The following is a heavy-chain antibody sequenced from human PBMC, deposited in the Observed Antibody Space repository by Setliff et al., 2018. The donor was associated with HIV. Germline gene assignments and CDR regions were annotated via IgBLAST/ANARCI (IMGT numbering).Heavy chain of an antibody. D-gene: IGHD2-21*01. V-gene: IGHV1-2*06. CDR1: GYTFTAFY. Sequence: VASVKVSCKTSGYTFTAFYIHWVRQAPGQGLEWMGRIHPSSGGTASPQKFQGRVAMTRDTSISTAYMELRSLRPDDTAVYYCVRNPHPTVVVPRDSHYYSMNIWGKGTTVTVS. CDR2: IHPSSGGT. J-gene: IGHJ6*03. CDR3: VRNPHPTVVVPRDSHYYSMNI.